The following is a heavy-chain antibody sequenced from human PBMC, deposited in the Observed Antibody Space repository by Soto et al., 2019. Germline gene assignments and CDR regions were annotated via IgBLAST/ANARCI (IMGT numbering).Heavy chain of an antibody. V-gene: IGHV3-48*01. Sequence: GGSLRLSCAASGFTFSSYAMSWVRQAPGKGLEWVSFISSSSSTIYYADSVKGRFTISRDNAKNSLYLQMNSLRAEDTAVYYWAGDPWFGELLVDYWGQGTLVTVSS. D-gene: IGHD3-10*01. CDR1: GFTFSSYA. J-gene: IGHJ4*02. CDR2: ISSSSSTI. CDR3: AGDPWFGELLVDY.